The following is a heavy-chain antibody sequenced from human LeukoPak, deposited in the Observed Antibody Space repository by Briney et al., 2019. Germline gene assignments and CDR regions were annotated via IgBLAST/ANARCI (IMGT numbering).Heavy chain of an antibody. D-gene: IGHD2-15*01. J-gene: IGHJ2*01. V-gene: IGHV4-4*07. CDR2: IYTSGST. CDR3: ARRGPVVAATRDWYFDL. Sequence: SETLSLTCTVSGGSVSSYYWSWIRQPAGKGLEWIGRIYTSGSTNYSPSLQSRVTISVDTSKNQFSLKLSSVTAADTAVYYCARRGPVVAATRDWYFDLWGRGTLVTVSS. CDR1: GGSVSSYY.